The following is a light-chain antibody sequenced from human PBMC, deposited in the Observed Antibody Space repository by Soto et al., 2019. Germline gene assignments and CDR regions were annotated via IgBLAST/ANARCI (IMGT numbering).Light chain of an antibody. V-gene: IGKV3-20*01. Sequence: EPVLTQSPGTLSLSPGERATLSCRASQIVTSNYLAWFQHKPSQAPRLLIYDASSRATGIPERFSGSGSGTDFTLTISRLEPEDFAVYYCQQYGTSPTFGGGTKVEIK. J-gene: IGKJ4*01. CDR2: DAS. CDR1: QIVTSNY. CDR3: QQYGTSPT.